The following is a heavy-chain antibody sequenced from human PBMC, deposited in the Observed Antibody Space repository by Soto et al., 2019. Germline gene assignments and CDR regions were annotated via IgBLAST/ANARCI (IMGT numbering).Heavy chain of an antibody. V-gene: IGHV4-39*01. CDR3: ARHVSPSTKPRRDWFDH. CDR2: IYYSGDT. CDR1: SGSISSSSYY. Sequence: PSETLSLTCTVSSGSISSSSYYWGWIRQPPGKGLEWIGSIYYSGDTYHNPSLKSRVTMSVDTSMNQFALRLTSVTAADTAVYSCARHVSPSTKPRRDWFDHWGQGTLATVSS. J-gene: IGHJ5*02. D-gene: IGHD2-2*01.